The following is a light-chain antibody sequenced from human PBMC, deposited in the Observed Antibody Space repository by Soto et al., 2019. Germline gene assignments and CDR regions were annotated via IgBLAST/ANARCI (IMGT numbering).Light chain of an antibody. Sequence: EIVLTQSPGSLSLSPGEGAALSCRASQSISKSNLAWYQQKPGQAPRLLVYAASSRATGIPARFSGSGSGTDFTLTISRLEPEDFAVYYCQQHGSSPITFGQGTRLEIK. J-gene: IGKJ5*01. CDR1: QSISKSN. CDR3: QQHGSSPIT. V-gene: IGKV3-20*01. CDR2: AAS.